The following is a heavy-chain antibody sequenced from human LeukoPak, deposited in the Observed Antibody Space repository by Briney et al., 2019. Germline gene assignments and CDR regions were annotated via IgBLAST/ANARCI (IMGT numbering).Heavy chain of an antibody. CDR3: AREIPGRIAADC. J-gene: IGHJ4*02. CDR2: IGGRGDGI. V-gene: IGHV3-48*01. Sequence: GGSLRLSCAASGFTFSGYSMYWVRKAPGKGLEWISYIGGRGDGISYADSVKGRFIVSRDNAKNSLFLQMNRLRGEDTAIYFCAREIPGRIAADCWGQGTLVTVSS. CDR1: GFTFSGYS. D-gene: IGHD2-15*01.